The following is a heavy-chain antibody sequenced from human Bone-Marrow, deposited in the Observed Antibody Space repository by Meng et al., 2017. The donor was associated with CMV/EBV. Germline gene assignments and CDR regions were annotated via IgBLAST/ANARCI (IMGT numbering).Heavy chain of an antibody. CDR3: AKDPSPYSSSWYYFDY. J-gene: IGHJ4*02. CDR2: ISYDGSNK. V-gene: IGHV3-30*18. CDR1: GFTLSSDG. D-gene: IGHD6-13*01. Sequence: GFTLSSDGMHWVRQAPGKGLEWVAVISYDGSNKYYADSVEGRFTISRDNSKNTLYLQMNSLRAEDTAVYYCAKDPSPYSSSWYYFDYWGQGTLVTVSS.